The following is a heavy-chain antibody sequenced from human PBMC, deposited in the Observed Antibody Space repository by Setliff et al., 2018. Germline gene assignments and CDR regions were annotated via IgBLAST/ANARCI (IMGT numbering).Heavy chain of an antibody. Sequence: SETLSLTCAVYGGSFSGNYWSWIRQPPGKGLEWIGEINHSGSTNHNPSLKSRVTISVDTSKNQFSLNLSSVTAADTAMYYCARDYYDSRGSYAFDIWGQGTVVTVSS. J-gene: IGHJ3*02. CDR2: INHSGST. CDR3: ARDYYDSRGSYAFDI. D-gene: IGHD3-22*01. V-gene: IGHV4-34*01. CDR1: GGSFSGNY.